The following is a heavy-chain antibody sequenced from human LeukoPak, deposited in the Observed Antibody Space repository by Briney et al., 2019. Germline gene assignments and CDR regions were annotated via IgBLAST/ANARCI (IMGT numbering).Heavy chain of an antibody. Sequence: PGRSLRLSCAGSGFIFDEYAMHWVRQAPGKGLEWVSGISWNGASIAYADSVKGRFTISRDNAKNLLFLQMTSLRAADTALYYCVKGHCSSSSCFQNYYYYMDVWGTETTVSVSS. D-gene: IGHD2-15*01. CDR1: GFIFDEYA. CDR2: ISWNGASI. CDR3: VKGHCSSSSCFQNYYYYMDV. J-gene: IGHJ6*03. V-gene: IGHV3-9*01.